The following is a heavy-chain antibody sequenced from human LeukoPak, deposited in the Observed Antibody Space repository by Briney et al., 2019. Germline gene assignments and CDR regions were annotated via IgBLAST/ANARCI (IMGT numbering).Heavy chain of an antibody. CDR2: IYYIGSP. V-gene: IGHV4-39*01. Sequence: SETLSLTCTVSGGSISSSSYYWGWIRQPPGKGLEWIGSIYYIGSPYYNPSLKSRVTISVDTSKNQFSLKLSSVTAADTAVYYCASHERGGLSFDYWGQGTLVTVSS. J-gene: IGHJ4*02. CDR3: ASHERGGLSFDY. D-gene: IGHD1-1*01. CDR1: GGSISSSSYY.